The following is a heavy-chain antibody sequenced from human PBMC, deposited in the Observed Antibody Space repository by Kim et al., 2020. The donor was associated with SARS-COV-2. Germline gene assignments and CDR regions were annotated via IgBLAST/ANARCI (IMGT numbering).Heavy chain of an antibody. CDR2: PIGDST. V-gene: IGHV1-46*01. CDR3: ARSGMDV. Sequence: PIGDSTSYPQKFQGRVTMTRDTSTSTVYLELSSLRSEDTAVYYCARSGMDVWGQGTTVTVSS. J-gene: IGHJ6*02.